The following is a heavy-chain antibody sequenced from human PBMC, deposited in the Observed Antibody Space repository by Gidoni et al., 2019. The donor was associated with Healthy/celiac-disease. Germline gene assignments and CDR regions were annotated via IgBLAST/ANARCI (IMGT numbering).Heavy chain of an antibody. V-gene: IGHV3-30*18. Sequence: QVQLVESGGGVVQPGRSLRLSCAASGFTFSSYGMHWVRQAPGKGLEWVAVISYDGSNKYYADSVKGRFTISRDNSKNTLYLQMNSLRAEDTAVYYCAKDFEYSGYDVDAFDIWGQGTMVTVSS. D-gene: IGHD5-12*01. CDR2: ISYDGSNK. J-gene: IGHJ3*02. CDR1: GFTFSSYG. CDR3: AKDFEYSGYDVDAFDI.